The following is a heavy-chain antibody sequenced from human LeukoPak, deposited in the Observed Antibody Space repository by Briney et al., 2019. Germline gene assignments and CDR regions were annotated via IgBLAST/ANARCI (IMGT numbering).Heavy chain of an antibody. CDR1: RGSISSYY. CDR2: IYYSGST. CDR3: ARDCSSTSCYGVVGMDV. J-gene: IGHJ6*04. D-gene: IGHD2-2*01. Sequence: SETLSVTRTVSRGSISSYYWSWIRQPPGKGLEWIGYIYYSGSTNYNPSLKSRVTISVDTSKNQFSLKLSSVTAADTAVYYCARDCSSTSCYGVVGMDVWGKGTTVTVSS. V-gene: IGHV4-59*01.